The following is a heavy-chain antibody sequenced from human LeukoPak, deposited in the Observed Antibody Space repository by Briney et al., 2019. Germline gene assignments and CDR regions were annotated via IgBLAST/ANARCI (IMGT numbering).Heavy chain of an antibody. CDR1: GFAFSSYW. J-gene: IGHJ3*02. V-gene: IGHV3-74*01. Sequence: GGSLRLSCAASGFAFSSYWMHWVRQAPGKGLVWVSRIKSDGFSLSYADSVKGRFTISRDNAKNSLYLQMNSLRDEDTAVYYCASSNSRDSSGWYPDAFDIWGQGTMVTVSS. CDR3: ASSNSRDSSGWYPDAFDI. D-gene: IGHD6-19*01. CDR2: IKSDGFSL.